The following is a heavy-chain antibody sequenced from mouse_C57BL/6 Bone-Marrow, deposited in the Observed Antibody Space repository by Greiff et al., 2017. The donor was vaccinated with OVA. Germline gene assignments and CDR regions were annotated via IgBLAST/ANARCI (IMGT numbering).Heavy chain of an antibody. Sequence: VHVKQSGAELVKPGASVKLSCTASGFNIKDYYMHWVKQRTEQGLEWIGRIDPEDGETKYAPKFQGKATITADTSSNTAYLQLSSLTSEDTAVYYCARWADYDRAYWYFDVWGTGTTVTVSS. CDR2: IDPEDGET. CDR3: ARWADYDRAYWYFDV. CDR1: GFNIKDYY. V-gene: IGHV14-2*01. J-gene: IGHJ1*03. D-gene: IGHD2-4*01.